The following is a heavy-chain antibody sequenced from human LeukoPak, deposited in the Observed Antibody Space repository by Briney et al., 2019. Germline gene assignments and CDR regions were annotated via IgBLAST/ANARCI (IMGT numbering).Heavy chain of an antibody. D-gene: IGHD2-2*01. V-gene: IGHV3-74*01. Sequence: GGSLTLSCAASGFTFSSYWRHWVRQSPGKGLVWVSRFNGDGSSTAYADFEKGRFTISSNNAKNSLYLQMNSLRAEDTAVYYCARDRRCSSTSCYYFDYWGQGTLVTVSS. CDR2: FNGDGSST. J-gene: IGHJ4*02. CDR1: GFTFSSYW. CDR3: ARDRRCSSTSCYYFDY.